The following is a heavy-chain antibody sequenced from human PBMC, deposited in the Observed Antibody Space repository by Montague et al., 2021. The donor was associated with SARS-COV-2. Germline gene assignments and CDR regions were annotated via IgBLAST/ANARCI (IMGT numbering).Heavy chain of an antibody. CDR1: GDSISDNNW. CDR2: ISLGGHT. D-gene: IGHD1-26*01. J-gene: IGHJ5*02. V-gene: IGHV4-4*02. CDR3: ARDIGEPEVRSRGWFDP. Sequence: SETLSLTCGVSGDSISDNNWWSWVRQSPETGLEWIGEISLGGHTDYNPSLKSRVTISLDKSKNQFSLTLTSVTAADTAGYYCARDIGEPEVRSRGWFDPWGQGILVTVSS.